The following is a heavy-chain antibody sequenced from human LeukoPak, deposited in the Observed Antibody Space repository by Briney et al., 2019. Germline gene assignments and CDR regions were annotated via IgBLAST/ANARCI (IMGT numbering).Heavy chain of an antibody. D-gene: IGHD4-17*01. J-gene: IGHJ4*02. Sequence: GGSLRLSCAASGFTFSSYGMSWVRQAPGKGLEWVSAISGSGGSTYYADSVKGRFTISRDNAKNSLYLQMNSLRAEDTAVYYCARSTTVTTYFDYWGQGTLVTVSS. CDR3: ARSTTVTTYFDY. V-gene: IGHV3-23*01. CDR2: ISGSGGST. CDR1: GFTFSSYG.